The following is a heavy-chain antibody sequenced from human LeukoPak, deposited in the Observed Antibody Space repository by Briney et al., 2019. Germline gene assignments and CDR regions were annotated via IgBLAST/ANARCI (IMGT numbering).Heavy chain of an antibody. CDR2: VSYDGSNK. V-gene: IGHV3-30*03. D-gene: IGHD6-13*01. CDR3: AISSSSDY. CDR1: GFDFSGFY. J-gene: IGHJ4*02. Sequence: PGGSLKLSCAASGFDFSGFYMHWVRQAPGKGLEWVAVVSYDGSNKYYADSVKGRFTISRDNSKNTLYLQMNSLRAEDTAVYYCAISSSSDYWGQGTLVTVSS.